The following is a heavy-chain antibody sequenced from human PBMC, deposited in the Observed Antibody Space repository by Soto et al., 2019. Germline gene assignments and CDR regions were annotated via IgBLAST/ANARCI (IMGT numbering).Heavy chain of an antibody. CDR1: GYTFTAYY. V-gene: IGHV1-2*02. CDR3: ARLPPPRLYYCGMHV. Sequence: ASVKVSCKASGYTFTAYYIHWVRQAPGQGLEWMGWINPRNGATNYAQKFQGRVTMTGDTSISTAYMELSGLTSDDTAVYYCARLPPPRLYYCGMHVRGQAPTVTLS. J-gene: IGHJ6*02. CDR2: INPRNGAT.